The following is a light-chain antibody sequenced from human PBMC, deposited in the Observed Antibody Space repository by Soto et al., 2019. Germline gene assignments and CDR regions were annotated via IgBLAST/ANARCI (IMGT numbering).Light chain of an antibody. CDR1: QSVSSN. Sequence: EIVMTQSPATLSVSTGERATLSCRASQSVSSNLAGYQQKPGQAPRLLIFVASTRATGIPARFSGSGSETEFTLTIGSLQSKDFAVYYGQQYSVLPLTFGGGTK. CDR2: VAS. J-gene: IGKJ4*01. V-gene: IGKV3D-15*01. CDR3: QQYSVLPLT.